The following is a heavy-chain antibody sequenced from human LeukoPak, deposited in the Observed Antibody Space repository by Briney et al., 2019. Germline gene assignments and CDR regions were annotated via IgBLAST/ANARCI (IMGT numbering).Heavy chain of an antibody. CDR1: GFTFSSYG. V-gene: IGHV3-30*02. J-gene: IGHJ4*02. Sequence: GGSLRLSCAASGFTFSSYGMHWVRQAPGKGLEWVAFIRYDGSHKYYTDSVKGRFTISRDNSKNTLYLQMNNLRAEDTALYYCAKISGYYPFDYWGQGTLVTVSS. CDR2: IRYDGSHK. CDR3: AKISGYYPFDY. D-gene: IGHD3-22*01.